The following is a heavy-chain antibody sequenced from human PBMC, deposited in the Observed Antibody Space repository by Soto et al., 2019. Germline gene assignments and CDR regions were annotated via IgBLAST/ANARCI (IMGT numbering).Heavy chain of an antibody. CDR1: GFSFTTDGMG. CDR3: AHVYWAASGTRYYFDY. Sequence: QITLKESGPTLVKPTQTLTLTCTFSGFSFTTDGMGVGWIRQPPGKALEWLALIYCDDDKRFSPSLKSRLTITKDASRNQVVLTLTNMDPADTATYYCAHVYWAASGTRYYFDYWGQGTLVTVSS. CDR2: IYCDDDK. V-gene: IGHV2-5*02. D-gene: IGHD1-7*01. J-gene: IGHJ4*02.